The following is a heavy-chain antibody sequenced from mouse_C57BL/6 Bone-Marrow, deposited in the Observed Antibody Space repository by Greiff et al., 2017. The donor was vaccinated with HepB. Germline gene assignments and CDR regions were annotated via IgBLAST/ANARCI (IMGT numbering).Heavy chain of an antibody. V-gene: IGHV1-64*01. CDR3: AVIYYGSYYAMDY. D-gene: IGHD2-1*01. CDR2: IYPKSGST. Sequence: VQLQQPGAELVKPGASVKLSCKASGYTFTSYWMHWVKQRPGQGLEWIGMIYPKSGSTNYNEKFKGKATLTVDKSSSTAYIQLSRLTSEDSSVYYCAVIYYGSYYAMDYWGQGTSVTVSS. CDR1: GYTFTSYW. J-gene: IGHJ4*01.